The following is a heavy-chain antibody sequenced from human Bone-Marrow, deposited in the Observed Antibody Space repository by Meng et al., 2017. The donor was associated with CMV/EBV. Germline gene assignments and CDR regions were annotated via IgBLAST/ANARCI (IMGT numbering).Heavy chain of an antibody. Sequence: ASVKVSCKASGGTFSSYAISWVRQAPGQGFEWMGVINPRGGRPTYAQNFQGRITMTRDTSTGTVYMELSSLRSEDTAVYYCARDRDFYCSTTTCYGAGFDPWGQGTLVTVSS. CDR2: INPRGGRP. CDR1: GGTFSSYA. J-gene: IGHJ5*02. V-gene: IGHV1-46*01. CDR3: ARDRDFYCSTTTCYGAGFDP. D-gene: IGHD2-2*01.